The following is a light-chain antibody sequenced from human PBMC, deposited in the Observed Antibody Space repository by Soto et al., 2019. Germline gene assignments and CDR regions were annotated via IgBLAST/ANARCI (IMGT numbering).Light chain of an antibody. CDR2: GAS. CDR3: QQYGNSPWT. CDR1: QSVSSSY. Sequence: EIVLTQSPGTLSLSPGERATLSCRASQSVSSSYLAWYQQKPGQARRLLIYGASSRATGIPDRFSGSGSGTDFTLTISRLEPEDFAVYYCQQYGNSPWTFGQGTKVEIK. V-gene: IGKV3-20*01. J-gene: IGKJ1*01.